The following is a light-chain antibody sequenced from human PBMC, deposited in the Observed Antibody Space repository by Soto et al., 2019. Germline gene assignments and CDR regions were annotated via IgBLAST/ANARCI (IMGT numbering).Light chain of an antibody. Sequence: QAVVPQPPSASGSPGQSGTISCTGTSSDVGGYNYVSWYQQHPGNAPKLRIYEVSKRPSGVPYRFSGSKSGNTASLTVSGLQAEDEADYYCSSYAGSNNFVFGTGTKLTVL. V-gene: IGLV2-8*01. CDR3: SSYAGSNNFV. CDR2: EVS. CDR1: SSDVGGYNY. J-gene: IGLJ1*01.